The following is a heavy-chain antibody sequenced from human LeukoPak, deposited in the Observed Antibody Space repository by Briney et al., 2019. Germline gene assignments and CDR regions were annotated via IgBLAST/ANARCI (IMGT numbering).Heavy chain of an antibody. J-gene: IGHJ4*02. CDR3: ARDYGPPDY. Sequence: GGSLRLSCAASGFPFSSYSMNWVRQAPGKGLEWVSSISRSSSYIYYADSVKGRFTISRDNAKNSLYLQMNSLRAEDTAVYYCARDYGPPDYWGQGTLVTVSS. V-gene: IGHV3-21*01. CDR1: GFPFSSYS. CDR2: ISRSSSYI. D-gene: IGHD3-10*01.